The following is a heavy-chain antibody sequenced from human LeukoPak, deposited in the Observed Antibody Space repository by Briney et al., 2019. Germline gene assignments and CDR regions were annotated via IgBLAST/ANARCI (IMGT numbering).Heavy chain of an antibody. CDR3: ARGPYCSAGSCYPRDYYYYYMDV. Sequence: GGSLRLSCAASGFTFSSTKMNWVGHPTGKGWDGVSMVGIAGEPYYPGSVKGRFTISRENAKNSLYLQMNGLRAGDTAVYYCARGPYCSAGSCYPRDYYYYYMDVWGKGTTVTVSS. CDR1: GFTFSSTK. V-gene: IGHV3-13*05. D-gene: IGHD2-15*01. J-gene: IGHJ6*03. CDR2: VGIAGEP.